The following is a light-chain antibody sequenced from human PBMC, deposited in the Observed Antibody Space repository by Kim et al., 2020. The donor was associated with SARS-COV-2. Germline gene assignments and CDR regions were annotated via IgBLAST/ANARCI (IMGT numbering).Light chain of an antibody. CDR2: GNS. J-gene: IGLJ1*01. CDR1: SSNIRASYD. Sequence: VTIYSTGRSSNIRASYDVHWYQQLPGTAPKLLIYGNSNRPSGVPDRFSGSKSGTPASLAITGLQAEDEADYYCQSYDSSLSGSGVFGTGTKVTVL. V-gene: IGLV1-40*01. CDR3: QSYDSSLSGSGV.